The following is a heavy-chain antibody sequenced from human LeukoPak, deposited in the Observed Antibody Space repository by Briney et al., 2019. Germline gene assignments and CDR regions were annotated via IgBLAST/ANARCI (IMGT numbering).Heavy chain of an antibody. CDR3: ARDFDY. V-gene: IGHV4-34*01. J-gene: IGHJ4*02. CDR1: GGSFSGYY. Sequence: SETLSLTCAVYGGSFSGYYWSWIRQPPGKGLEWIGEINHSGSTNYNPSLKSRVTISVDTSKNQFSLKLSSVTVADTAVYYCARDFDYWGQGTLVTVSS. CDR2: INHSGST.